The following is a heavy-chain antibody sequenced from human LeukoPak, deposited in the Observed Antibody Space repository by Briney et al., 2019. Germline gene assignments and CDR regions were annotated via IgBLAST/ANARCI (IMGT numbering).Heavy chain of an antibody. Sequence: GGSPRLSCAASGFTVSSNYMSWVRQAPGKGLEWVSVIYSGGSTYYADSVKGRFTISRDKSKNTLSLQMNGLRVEDTAVYYCAKVMPPGRIRFYSYYMDVWGKGTTVTVS. V-gene: IGHV3-53*05. CDR1: GFTVSSNY. D-gene: IGHD2-15*01. CDR2: IYSGGST. J-gene: IGHJ6*03. CDR3: AKVMPPGRIRFYSYYMDV.